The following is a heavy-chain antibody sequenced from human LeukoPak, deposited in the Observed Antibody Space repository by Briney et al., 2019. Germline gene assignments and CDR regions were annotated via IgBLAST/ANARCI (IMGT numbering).Heavy chain of an antibody. J-gene: IGHJ5*02. CDR1: GFTFASYV. D-gene: IGHD2-2*01. CDR2: ISISGDST. V-gene: IGHV3-23*01. Sequence: GRSLSLSCAVSGFTFASYVMSWVRQAPGKGREWVSTISISGDSTYYTGSVKGRFTISRDNSKHTLYLQMNSLRAEDTAVYFCARGKYCSSTSCYFMDYWFDPWGQGTLVTVSS. CDR3: ARGKYCSSTSCYFMDYWFDP.